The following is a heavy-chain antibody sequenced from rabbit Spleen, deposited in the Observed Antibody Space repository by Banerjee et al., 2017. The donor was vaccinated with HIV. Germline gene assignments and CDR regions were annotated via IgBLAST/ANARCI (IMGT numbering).Heavy chain of an antibody. Sequence: QEQLEESGGGLVKPEGSLTLTCKASGFDLSSYYYMCWVRQAPGKGLEWIACINAVTGRAVYATWAKGRFTFSKTSSTTVTLQVTSLTAADTATYFCARDTATSFSTYGMDLWGQGTLVTVS. V-gene: IGHV1S45*01. J-gene: IGHJ6*01. D-gene: IGHD1-1*01. CDR2: INAVTGRA. CDR1: GFDLSSYYY. CDR3: ARDTATSFSTYGMDL.